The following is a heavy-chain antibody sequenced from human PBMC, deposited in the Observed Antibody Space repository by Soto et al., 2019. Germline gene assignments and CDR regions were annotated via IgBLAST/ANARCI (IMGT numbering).Heavy chain of an antibody. CDR2: ISGSGGST. Sequence: EVQLLESGGGLVQPGGSLRLSCAASGFTFSSYAMSWVRQAPGKGLEWVSAISGSGGSTYYADSAKGRFTISRDNSKNTLYLQMNSLRAEDTAVYYCAKALDIVVVPAARIDYWGQGTLVTVSS. J-gene: IGHJ4*02. D-gene: IGHD2-2*01. CDR3: AKALDIVVVPAARIDY. CDR1: GFTFSSYA. V-gene: IGHV3-23*01.